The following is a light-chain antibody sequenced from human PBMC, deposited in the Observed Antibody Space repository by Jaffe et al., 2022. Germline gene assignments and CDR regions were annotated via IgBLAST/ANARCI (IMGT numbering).Light chain of an antibody. CDR2: SAT. CDR3: QQIDDYPLT. Sequence: DIQLTQSPSFLSASVGDRVTITCRASQDITKYLTWYQQKPGKAPALLIYSATKLQDGVPSRFSGSGSGTHFSLTISSLQAEDFATYYCQQIDDYPLTFGGGTTVEV. J-gene: IGKJ4*01. CDR1: QDITKY. V-gene: IGKV1-9*01.